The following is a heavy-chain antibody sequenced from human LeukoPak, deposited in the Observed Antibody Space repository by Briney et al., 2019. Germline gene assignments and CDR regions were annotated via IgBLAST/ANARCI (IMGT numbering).Heavy chain of an antibody. Sequence: ASVKVSCKASGYTFTSYDINWVRQATGQGLEWMGWGNPNSGNTGYAQKFQSRVTMTRNTPISTAYMELSSLRSEDTAVYYCARGGGVMVRGVIITSYYYGMDVWGQGTTVTVSS. J-gene: IGHJ6*02. CDR3: ARGGGVMVRGVIITSYYYGMDV. CDR2: GNPNSGNT. CDR1: GYTFTSYD. V-gene: IGHV1-8*01. D-gene: IGHD3-10*01.